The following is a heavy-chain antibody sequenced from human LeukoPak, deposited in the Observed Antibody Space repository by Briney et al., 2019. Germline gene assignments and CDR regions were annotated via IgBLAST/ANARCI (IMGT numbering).Heavy chain of an antibody. CDR3: ATVSYYYDSSGYQGYFQH. J-gene: IGHJ1*01. CDR2: FDPEDGET. Sequence: ASVKVSCKVSGYTLTELSIHWVRQAPGKGLEWMGGFDPEDGETIYAQRFQGRDTMTEDTSTDTAYMELSSLRSEDAAVYYCATVSYYYDSSGYQGYFQHWGQGTLVTVSS. CDR1: GYTLTELS. V-gene: IGHV1-24*01. D-gene: IGHD3-22*01.